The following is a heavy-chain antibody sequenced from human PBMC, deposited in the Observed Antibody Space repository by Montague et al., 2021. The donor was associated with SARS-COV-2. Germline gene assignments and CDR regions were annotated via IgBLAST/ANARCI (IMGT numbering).Heavy chain of an antibody. CDR1: GGSFSGHY. Sequence: SETLSLTCAVYGGSFSGHYWSWIRQPPGKGLEWIGEINNSGSTNYNPSLKSRVTISVDTSKNQFSLKLHSVTAADTAVYYCARDRIEVSMIVVVLTGASYYIDVWGKGTTVTVSS. D-gene: IGHD3-22*01. CDR3: ARDRIEVSMIVVVLTGASYYIDV. V-gene: IGHV4-34*01. J-gene: IGHJ6*03. CDR2: INNSGST.